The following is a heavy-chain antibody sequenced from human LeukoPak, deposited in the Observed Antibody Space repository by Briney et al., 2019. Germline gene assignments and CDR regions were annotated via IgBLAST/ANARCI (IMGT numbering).Heavy chain of an antibody. Sequence: GVSLTLLCGPSVFTFSDVWMNWVRLSTGKGREGVARIKSRNRGETVGYDAPVKGRFTISRDDSKTTVYLQMNSLKTEDTAIYYCTTDGSTTLSNTFDNWGQGTLVTVSS. J-gene: IGHJ4*02. V-gene: IGHV3-15*01. D-gene: IGHD1-26*01. CDR1: VFTFSDVW. CDR3: TTDGSTTLSNTFDN. CDR2: IKSRNRGETV.